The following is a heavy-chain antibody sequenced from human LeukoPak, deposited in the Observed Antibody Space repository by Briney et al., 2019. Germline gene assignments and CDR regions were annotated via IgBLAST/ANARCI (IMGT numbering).Heavy chain of an antibody. D-gene: IGHD3-3*01. J-gene: IGHJ4*02. CDR2: MNPNSGNT. CDR1: GYTFTSYD. Sequence: ASVKVSCKASGYTFTSYDIDWVRQATGQGLEWMGWMNPNSGNTGYAQKFQGRVTITRNTSISTAYMELSSLRSEDTAVYLCARDNYDFWSGYTVFDYWGQRTLVTVSS. V-gene: IGHV1-8*03. CDR3: ARDNYDFWSGYTVFDY.